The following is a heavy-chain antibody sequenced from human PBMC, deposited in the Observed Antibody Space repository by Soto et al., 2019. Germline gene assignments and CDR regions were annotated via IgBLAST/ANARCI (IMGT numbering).Heavy chain of an antibody. CDR2: ISPYSGNT. CDR3: ARLSWLLQPADY. Sequence: ASLKVSCKTSGYMFTSHGITWVRQAPGQGLAWMGWISPYSGNTHYAQSLQGRVSMNTDRSTDTAYMELRGLRSDDTAVYYCARLSWLLQPADYWGQGTLVTVSS. D-gene: IGHD5-12*01. J-gene: IGHJ4*02. CDR1: GYMFTSHG. V-gene: IGHV1-18*04.